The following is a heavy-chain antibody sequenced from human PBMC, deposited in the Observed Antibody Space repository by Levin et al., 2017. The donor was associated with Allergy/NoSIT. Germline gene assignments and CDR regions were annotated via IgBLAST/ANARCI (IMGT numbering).Heavy chain of an antibody. V-gene: IGHV1-69*08. CDR2: IIPLVGTP. D-gene: IGHD6-19*01. CDR1: GGTFSTLP. Sequence: SVKVSCKVSGGTFSTLPISWVRQAPGQGLEWMGKIIPLVGTPNYAQKFEGRVTITADKSTSTAYMELSSLRSEDTAVYYCATDSSYGWHLFNYWGQGTLVTVSS. J-gene: IGHJ4*02. CDR3: ATDSSYGWHLFNY.